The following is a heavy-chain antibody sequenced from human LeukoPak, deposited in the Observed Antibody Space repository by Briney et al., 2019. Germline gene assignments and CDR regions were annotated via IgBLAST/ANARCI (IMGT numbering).Heavy chain of an antibody. J-gene: IGHJ4*02. D-gene: IGHD4/OR15-4a*01. Sequence: GGSLRLSCAASGFTFSNYAMYWVRQAPGKGLEYVSGISTNGGSTFYANSVKGRFTISRDNSKNTLYLQMNSLRAEDTAVYYCARRAGAYSHPYDYWGQGTLVTVSS. V-gene: IGHV3-64*01. CDR1: GFTFSNYA. CDR2: ISTNGGST. CDR3: ARRAGAYSHPYDY.